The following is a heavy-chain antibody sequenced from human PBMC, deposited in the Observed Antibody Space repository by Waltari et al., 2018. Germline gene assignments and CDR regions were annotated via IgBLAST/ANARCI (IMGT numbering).Heavy chain of an antibody. CDR2: IYYSGST. CDR3: ARTAFYYYYGMDV. J-gene: IGHJ6*02. CDR1: GGSISSYY. D-gene: IGHD3-3*02. V-gene: IGHV4-59*01. Sequence: QVQLQESGPGLVKPSETLSLTCTVSGGSISSYYWSWIRQPPGKGLEWIGYIYYSGSTNYNPSLKSRVTISVDTSKNQFSLKLSSVTAADTAVYDCARTAFYYYYGMDVWGQGTTVTVSS.